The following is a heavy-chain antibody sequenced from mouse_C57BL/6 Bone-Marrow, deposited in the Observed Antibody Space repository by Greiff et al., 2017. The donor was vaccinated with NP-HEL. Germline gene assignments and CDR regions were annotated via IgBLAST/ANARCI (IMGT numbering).Heavy chain of an antibody. Sequence: EVKLVESGGGLVQPGESLKLSCESNEYEFPSHDMSWVRKTPEKRLELVAAINSDGGSTYYPDTMERRFIISRDNTKKTLYLKRSSLRSEDTALYYCARHEHYGSSTWFAYWGQGTLVTVSA. CDR2: INSDGGST. CDR3: ARHEHYGSSTWFAY. V-gene: IGHV5-2*01. CDR1: EYEFPSHD. J-gene: IGHJ3*01. D-gene: IGHD1-1*01.